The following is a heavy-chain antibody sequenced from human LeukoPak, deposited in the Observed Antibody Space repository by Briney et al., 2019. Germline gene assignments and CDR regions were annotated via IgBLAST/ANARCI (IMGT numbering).Heavy chain of an antibody. V-gene: IGHV4-61*02. J-gene: IGHJ1*01. Sequence: SETLSLTCTVSGGSISSGSYYWSWIRQPAGKGLEWIGRIYTSGSTNYNPSLKSRVTISVDTSKNQFSLKLSSVTAADTAVYYCARFRYSSGWYFQHWGQGTLVTVSS. CDR3: ARFRYSSGWYFQH. CDR1: GGSISSGSYY. CDR2: IYTSGST. D-gene: IGHD6-19*01.